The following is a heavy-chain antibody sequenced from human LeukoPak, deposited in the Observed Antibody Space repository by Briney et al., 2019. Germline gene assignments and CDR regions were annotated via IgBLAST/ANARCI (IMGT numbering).Heavy chain of an antibody. CDR2: IRYDGSRK. Sequence: GGSLRLSCAASGFTFSSYDMNWVRQAPGKGLEWVAFIRYDGSRKYYADSVKGRFTISRDNSKNSLYLQMNSLRAEDTAVYYCASGGSELVEGEPFDPWGQGTLVTVSS. CDR3: ASGGSELVEGEPFDP. V-gene: IGHV3-30*02. CDR1: GFTFSSYD. J-gene: IGHJ5*02. D-gene: IGHD1-14*01.